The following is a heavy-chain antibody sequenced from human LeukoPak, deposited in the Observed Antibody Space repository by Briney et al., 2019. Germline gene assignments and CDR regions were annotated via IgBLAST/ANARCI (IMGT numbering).Heavy chain of an antibody. V-gene: IGHV1-8*01. CDR2: MNPNSGNT. CDR3: ARDRGVVVPAAPDSRYFDY. Sequence: ASVKVSCKASGYTFTSYDIYWVRQATGQGLEWMGWMNPNSGNTGYAQKFQGRVTMTRNTSISTAYMELRSLRSDDTAVYYCARDRGVVVPAAPDSRYFDYWGQGTLVTVSS. CDR1: GYTFTSYD. D-gene: IGHD2-2*01. J-gene: IGHJ4*02.